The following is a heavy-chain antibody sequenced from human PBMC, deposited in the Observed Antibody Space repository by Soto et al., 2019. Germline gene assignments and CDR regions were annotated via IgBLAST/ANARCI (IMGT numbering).Heavy chain of an antibody. V-gene: IGHV4-59*01. CDR1: GGSISSYY. Sequence: QVQLQESGPGLVKPSETLSLTCSVSGGSISSYYWSWIRQPPGKGLEWFGYIYYSGSTNYNPSLKSRVTISVDTSKNQFSLKLSSVTAADTAVYYCARRWGGPFDYWGQGTLVTVSS. J-gene: IGHJ4*02. CDR3: ARRWGGPFDY. D-gene: IGHD2-21*01. CDR2: IYYSGST.